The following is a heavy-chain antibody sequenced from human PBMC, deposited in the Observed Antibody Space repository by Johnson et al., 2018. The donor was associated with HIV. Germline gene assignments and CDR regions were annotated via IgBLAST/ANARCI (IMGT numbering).Heavy chain of an antibody. V-gene: IGHV3-11*04. CDR3: ARVEMISGFNGNDYESSIDAVDI. J-gene: IGHJ3*02. Sequence: QVQLVESGGGLVQPGGSLRLSCAASGFSFSDYYMTWIRQAPGKGLEWVSYISSSDSTIYSADSVKRRFTISSDNANNSLYLQMNSLRAEDTAVYYCARVEMISGFNGNDYESSIDAVDIWGQGTMVTVSS. CDR2: ISSSDSTI. D-gene: IGHD3-22*01. CDR1: GFSFSDYY.